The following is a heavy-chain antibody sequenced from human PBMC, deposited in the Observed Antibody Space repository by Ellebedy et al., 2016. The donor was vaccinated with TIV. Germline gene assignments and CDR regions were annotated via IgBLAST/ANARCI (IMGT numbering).Heavy chain of an antibody. CDR1: GFTFSNAW. J-gene: IGHJ4*02. D-gene: IGHD6-13*01. V-gene: IGHV3-15*01. CDR2: IKSKTDGGTT. Sequence: GESLKISXAASGFTFSNAWMSWVRQAPGKGLEWVGRIKSKTDGGTTDYAAPVKGRFTISRDDSKNTLYLQMNSLKTEDTAVYYCTRFIAAAGTVYWGQGTLVTVSS. CDR3: TRFIAAAGTVY.